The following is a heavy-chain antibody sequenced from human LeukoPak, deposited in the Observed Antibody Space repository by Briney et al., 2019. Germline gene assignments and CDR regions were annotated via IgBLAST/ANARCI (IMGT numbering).Heavy chain of an antibody. Sequence: PSETLSLTCTVSGYSISSGYYWGWIRQPPGKGLEWIGSIYHSGSTYYNPSLKSRVTISVDTSKNQFSLKLSSVTAADTAVYYCARGPIGAGVLMVYAHHDAFDIWGQGTMVTVSS. V-gene: IGHV4-38-2*02. CDR2: IYHSGST. J-gene: IGHJ3*02. CDR3: ARGPIGAGVLMVYAHHDAFDI. CDR1: GYSISSGYY. D-gene: IGHD2-8*01.